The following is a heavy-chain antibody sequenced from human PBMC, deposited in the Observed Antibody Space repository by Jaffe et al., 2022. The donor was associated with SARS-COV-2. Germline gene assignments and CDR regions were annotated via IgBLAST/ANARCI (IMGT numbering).Heavy chain of an antibody. CDR3: CRRVAGSGRDDY. V-gene: IGHV4-39*01. CDR2: IYYSGST. Sequence: QLQLQESGPGLVKPSETLSLTCTVSGGSISSSSYYWGWIRQPPGKGLEWIGSIYYSGSTYYNPSLKSRVTISVDTSKNQFSLKLSSVTAADTAVYYCCRRVAGSGRDDYWGQGTLVTVSS. J-gene: IGHJ4*02. CDR1: GGSISSSSYY. D-gene: IGHD6-19*01.